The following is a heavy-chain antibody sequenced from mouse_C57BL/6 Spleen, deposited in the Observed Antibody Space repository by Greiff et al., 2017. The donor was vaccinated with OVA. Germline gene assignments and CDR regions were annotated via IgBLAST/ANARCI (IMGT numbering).Heavy chain of an antibody. Sequence: QVQLQQPGAELVRPGSSVKLSCKASGYTFTSYWMDWVKQRPGQGLEWIGNIYPSDSETHYNQKFKDKATLTVDKSSSTAYMQLSSLTSEDSAVEYCARATGTWGDYWGQGTTLTVSS. V-gene: IGHV1-61*01. CDR1: GYTFTSYW. D-gene: IGHD4-1*01. CDR2: IYPSDSET. CDR3: ARATGTWGDY. J-gene: IGHJ2*01.